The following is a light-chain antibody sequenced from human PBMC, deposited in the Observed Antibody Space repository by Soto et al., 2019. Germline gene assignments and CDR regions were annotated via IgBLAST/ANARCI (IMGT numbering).Light chain of an antibody. CDR1: QSALFSASNKNY. J-gene: IGKJ2*01. Sequence: DVVLTQSPDSLALSLGETATITCKTTQSALFSASNKNYIAWYQRRPGQPLKFLFYWASTRASGVPERFSGSGSGTDFTLNISSLQPDDAAIYYCHQYFSIPMFTVAQGTNLQIQ. V-gene: IGKV4-1*01. CDR3: HQYFSIPMFT. CDR2: WAS.